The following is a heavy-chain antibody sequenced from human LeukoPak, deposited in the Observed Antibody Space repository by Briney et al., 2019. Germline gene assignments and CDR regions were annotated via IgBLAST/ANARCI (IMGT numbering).Heavy chain of an antibody. CDR1: GFTFSSYG. CDR3: ARLYSSSWFCDY. V-gene: IGHV3-21*01. J-gene: IGHJ4*02. CDR2: ISSSSSYI. D-gene: IGHD6-13*01. Sequence: GRSLRLSCAASGFTFSSYGMHWVGQAPGKGLEWVSSISSSSSYIYYADSVKGRFTISRDNAKNSLYLQMNSLRAEDTAVYYCARLYSSSWFCDYWGQGTLVTVSS.